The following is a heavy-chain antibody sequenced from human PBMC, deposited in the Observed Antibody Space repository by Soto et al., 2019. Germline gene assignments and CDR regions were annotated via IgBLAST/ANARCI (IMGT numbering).Heavy chain of an antibody. D-gene: IGHD3-16*01. CDR1: GYAFTSYG. CDR2: ISAYNGNT. Sequence: ASVKVSCKASGYAFTSYGISWVRQAPGQGLEWMGWISAYNGNTNYAQKLQGRVTMTTDTSTSTAYMELRSLRSDDTAVYYCARDGGHGDYVSGMDVWGQGTTVTVSS. J-gene: IGHJ6*02. V-gene: IGHV1-18*01. CDR3: ARDGGHGDYVSGMDV.